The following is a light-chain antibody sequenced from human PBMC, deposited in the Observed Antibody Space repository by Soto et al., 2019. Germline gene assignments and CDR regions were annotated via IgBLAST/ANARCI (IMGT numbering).Light chain of an antibody. CDR2: GAS. CDR3: QQYDNWPPIT. CDR1: RRISRN. J-gene: IGKJ5*01. V-gene: IGKV3-15*01. Sequence: EVVVTQSPATLSVSPGERATLSCRASRRISRNLAWYQQKPGQAPRLLIYGASTRATGIPARFSGSGSGTEFTLTISSLQSEDFAVYYCQQYDNWPPITFGQGTRLEIK.